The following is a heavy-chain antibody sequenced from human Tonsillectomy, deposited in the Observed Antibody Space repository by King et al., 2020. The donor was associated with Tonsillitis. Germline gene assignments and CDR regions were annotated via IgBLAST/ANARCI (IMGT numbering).Heavy chain of an antibody. CDR2: IYPGDSDT. V-gene: IGHV5-51*03. CDR3: ARLTIFGGERRSWFDP. Sequence: QLVQSGAEVKKPGASLKISCKGSGYSFTSYWIGWVRQMPGKGLEWMGIIYPGDSDTRYSPSFQGQVTISADKSISTAYLQWSSLKASDTAMYYCARLTIFGGERRSWFDPWGQGTLVTVSS. D-gene: IGHD3-3*01. CDR1: GYSFTSYW. J-gene: IGHJ5*02.